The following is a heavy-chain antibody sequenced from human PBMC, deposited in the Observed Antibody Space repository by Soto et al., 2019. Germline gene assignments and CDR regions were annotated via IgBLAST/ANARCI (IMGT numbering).Heavy chain of an antibody. CDR1: GYSCTRYW. CDR2: IYPGDSDT. Sequence: PXEFVKTDCKGAGYSCTRYWIGWVRQIPGKGLEWMGIIYPGDSDTRYSPSFQGQVTISADKSISTAYLQWSSLKASDTAMYYCARHQDSPAAFDIWGQGTMVTVSS. J-gene: IGHJ3*02. CDR3: ARHQDSPAAFDI. V-gene: IGHV5-51*01.